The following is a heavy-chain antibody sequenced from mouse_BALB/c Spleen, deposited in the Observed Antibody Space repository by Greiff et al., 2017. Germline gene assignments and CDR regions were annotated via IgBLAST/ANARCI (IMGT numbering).Heavy chain of an antibody. D-gene: IGHD2-14*01. Sequence: QVQLKQSGPGLVQPSQSLSITCTVSGFSLTSYGVHWVRQSPGKGLEWLGVIWSGGSTDYNAAFISRLSISKDNSKSQVFFKMNSLQANDTAIYYCASYYRYDGRGMDYWGQGTSVTVSS. J-gene: IGHJ4*01. CDR1: GFSLTSYG. CDR3: ASYYRYDGRGMDY. CDR2: IWSGGST. V-gene: IGHV2-2*02.